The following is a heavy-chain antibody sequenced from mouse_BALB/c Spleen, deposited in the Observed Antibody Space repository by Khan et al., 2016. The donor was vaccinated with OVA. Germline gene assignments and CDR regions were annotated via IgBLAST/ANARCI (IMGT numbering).Heavy chain of an antibody. CDR2: INTETGEP. J-gene: IGHJ4*01. CDR3: ARHGNYMRIMDY. D-gene: IGHD2-1*01. V-gene: IGHV9-2-1*01. CDR1: GYTFTDCS. Sequence: QIQLVQSGPELKKPGETVKISCKPSGYTFTDCSMHWVKQAPGKGLKWMGWINTETGEPTYADDFKGRFAFSLETSASTAYLQINNLKNEDTATYSCARHGNYMRIMDYWGQGTSVTVSS.